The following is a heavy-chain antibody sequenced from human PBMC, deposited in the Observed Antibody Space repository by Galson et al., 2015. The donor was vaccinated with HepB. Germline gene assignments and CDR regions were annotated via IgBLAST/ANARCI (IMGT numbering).Heavy chain of an antibody. CDR3: ASLITIIQGVNDAFDI. CDR2: INPNSGGT. Sequence: SVKVSCKASGYTFTGYYMHWVRQAPGQGLEWMGRINPNSGGTNYAQKFQGRVTMTRDTSISTAYMELSRLRSDDTAVYYCASLITIIQGVNDAFDIWGQGTMVTVSS. CDR1: GYTFTGYY. J-gene: IGHJ3*02. V-gene: IGHV1-2*06. D-gene: IGHD3-10*01.